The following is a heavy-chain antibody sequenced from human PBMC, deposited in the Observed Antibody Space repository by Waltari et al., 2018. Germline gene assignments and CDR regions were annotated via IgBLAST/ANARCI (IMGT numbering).Heavy chain of an antibody. CDR3: ARERDGDCDY. J-gene: IGHJ4*02. CDR1: GYSISSGYY. Sequence: QVQLQESGPGLVKPSETLSLTCAVSGYSISSGYYWGWIRQPPGKGLEWIGSIYHSGSTYYNPSLKSRVTISVDTSKNQFSLKLSSVTAADTAVYYCARERDGDCDYWGQGTLVTVSS. V-gene: IGHV4-38-2*02. CDR2: IYHSGST. D-gene: IGHD4-17*01.